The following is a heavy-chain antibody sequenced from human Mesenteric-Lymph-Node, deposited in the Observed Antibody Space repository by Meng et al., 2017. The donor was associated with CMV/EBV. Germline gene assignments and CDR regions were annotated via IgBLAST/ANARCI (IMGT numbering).Heavy chain of an antibody. CDR1: FRCYC. CDR2: FNHSGST. D-gene: IGHD3-9*01. Sequence: FRCYCCSLVRPAPGKGLGLVGEFNHSGSTTYLPSLSSRATLSVDTSKHQFSLRLTPVTAADTAVYFCARDHTTMVAPTGLGYIRFDPWGQGTLVTVSS. CDR3: ARDHTTMVAPTGLGYIRFDP. V-gene: IGHV4-34*01. J-gene: IGHJ5*02.